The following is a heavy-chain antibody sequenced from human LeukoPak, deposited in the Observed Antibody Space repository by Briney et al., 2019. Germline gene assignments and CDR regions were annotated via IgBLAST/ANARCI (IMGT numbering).Heavy chain of an antibody. D-gene: IGHD3-10*01. CDR1: GGSISSSNW. J-gene: IGHJ4*02. CDR3: ARDDGEVTMVRGGGQYYFDY. Sequence: PSETLSLTCAVSGGSISSSNWWSWVRQPPGKGLEWIGEIYHSGSTNYNPSLKSRVTISVDKSKNQFSLKLSSVTAADTAVYYCARDDGEVTMVRGGGQYYFDYWGQGTLVTVSS. V-gene: IGHV4-4*02. CDR2: IYHSGST.